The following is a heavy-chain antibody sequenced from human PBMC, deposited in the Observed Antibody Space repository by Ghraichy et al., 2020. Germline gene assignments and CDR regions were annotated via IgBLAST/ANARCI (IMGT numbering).Heavy chain of an antibody. J-gene: IGHJ4*02. CDR3: ARVGSGYYYFDY. CDR2: ISSSSSTT. D-gene: IGHD3-22*01. V-gene: IGHV3-48*01. Sequence: GGSLRLSCAASGFTFSSYSMNWVRQAPGKGLEWVSYISSSSSTTHYADSVKGRFTISRDNAKNSLYLQMNSLRAEDTAVYYCARVGSGYYYFDYWGQGTLVTVSS. CDR1: GFTFSSYS.